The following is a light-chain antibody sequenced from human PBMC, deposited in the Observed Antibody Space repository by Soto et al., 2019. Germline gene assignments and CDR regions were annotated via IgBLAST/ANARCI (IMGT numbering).Light chain of an antibody. Sequence: DIVMTQSPDSLAVSLGERATINCKSSQTVLHNSNNNNYLAWYQQRPGQAPKLLIYWASTRESGVPDRISGSGSGTDFTLTISILQAEDVAVYYCQQYYTTPFTFGPGTKVDIK. CDR1: QTVLHNSNNNNY. CDR3: QQYYTTPFT. J-gene: IGKJ3*01. CDR2: WAS. V-gene: IGKV4-1*01.